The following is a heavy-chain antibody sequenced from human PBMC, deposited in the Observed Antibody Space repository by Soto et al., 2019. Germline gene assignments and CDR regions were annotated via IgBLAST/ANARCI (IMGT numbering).Heavy chain of an antibody. V-gene: IGHV2-5*01. D-gene: IGHD3-10*01. CDR3: AHAPGYFYGPRSYSECDH. J-gene: IGHJ4*02. Sequence: QITLKESGPTLVKPTQTLTLTCTFSGFSLSTSDLGVGWIRQPPGKALEWLALIYGNDDKRFSPSLKSRLTLTKDTSKNQVVLTLTNVDPVDTATYYCAHAPGYFYGPRSYSECDHWGQGTPVTVSS. CDR1: GFSLSTSDLG. CDR2: IYGNDDK.